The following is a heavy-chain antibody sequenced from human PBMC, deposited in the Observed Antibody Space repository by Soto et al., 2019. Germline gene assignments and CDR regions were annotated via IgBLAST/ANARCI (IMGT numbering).Heavy chain of an antibody. CDR3: AKAIPRIAVAATGSYYYGVDV. D-gene: IGHD6-19*01. J-gene: IGHJ6*02. V-gene: IGHV3-30*18. CDR2: ISHDGSIK. Sequence: GGSLRLSCAASGLTFSSYGMHWVRQAPGKGLEWVAVISHDGSIKYNADSVKGRFTISRDNSKNTLYLQMNSLRAEDTAVYYCAKAIPRIAVAATGSYYYGVDVWGQGTTVTVSS. CDR1: GLTFSSYG.